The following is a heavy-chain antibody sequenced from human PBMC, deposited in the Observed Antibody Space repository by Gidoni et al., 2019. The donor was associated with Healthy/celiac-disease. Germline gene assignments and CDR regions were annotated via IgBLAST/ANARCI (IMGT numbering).Heavy chain of an antibody. CDR1: GGPFSSYA. CDR2: IIPIVGTA. Sequence: QVQLVQSGAAVKKPGSSVKVSCKASGGPFSSYAISWVRQAPGPGLEWMGGIIPIVGTANYAQKFQGRVTITADESTSTAYMELSSLRSEDTAVYYCAVRRRDGYRAPDYWGQGTLVTVSS. CDR3: AVRRRDGYRAPDY. J-gene: IGHJ4*02. D-gene: IGHD5-12*01. V-gene: IGHV1-69*01.